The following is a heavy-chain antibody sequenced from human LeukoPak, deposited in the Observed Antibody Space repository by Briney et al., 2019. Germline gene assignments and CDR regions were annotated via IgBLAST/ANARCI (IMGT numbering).Heavy chain of an antibody. Sequence: GGSLRLSCAASGFTFSSYWMHWVRQAPGKGLVWVSRINSDGSSTSYADSVKGRFTIPRDNAKNTLYLQMNSLRAEDTAVYYCASNRVGGYLYYFDYWGQGTLVTVSS. CDR3: ASNRVGGYLYYFDY. CDR1: GFTFSSYW. V-gene: IGHV3-74*01. CDR2: INSDGSST. J-gene: IGHJ4*02. D-gene: IGHD3-22*01.